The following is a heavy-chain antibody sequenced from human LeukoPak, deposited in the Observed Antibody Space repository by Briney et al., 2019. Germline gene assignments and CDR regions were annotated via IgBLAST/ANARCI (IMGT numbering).Heavy chain of an antibody. V-gene: IGHV4-34*01. CDR2: INHSGST. Sequence: SETLSLTCAVYGGSFSGYYWSWIRQPPGKGLEWIGEINHSGSTNYNPSLKSRVTISVDTSRNQFSLKLSSVTAADTAVYYCARRYSSGWSPRFDPWGQGTLVTVSS. D-gene: IGHD6-19*01. CDR1: GGSFSGYY. J-gene: IGHJ5*02. CDR3: ARRYSSGWSPRFDP.